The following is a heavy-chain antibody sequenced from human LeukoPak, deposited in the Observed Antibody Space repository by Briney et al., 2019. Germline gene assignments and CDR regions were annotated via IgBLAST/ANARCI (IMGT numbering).Heavy chain of an antibody. V-gene: IGHV3-23*01. CDR2: ISGSGGST. CDR3: ARIEWERLGRAFDI. J-gene: IGHJ3*02. Sequence: GGSLRLSCAASGFTFSNYAMSWVRQASGEGLEWVSAISGSGGSTYYADSVKGRFTISRDNSKNTLYLQMNSLRAEDMAVYYCARIEWERLGRAFDIWGQGTMVTVSS. CDR1: GFTFSNYA. D-gene: IGHD1-26*01.